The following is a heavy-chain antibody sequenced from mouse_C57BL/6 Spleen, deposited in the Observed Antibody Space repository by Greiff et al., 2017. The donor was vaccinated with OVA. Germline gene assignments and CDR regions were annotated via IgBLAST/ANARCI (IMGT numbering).Heavy chain of an antibody. CDR2: IRNKANGYTT. CDR1: GFTFTDYY. CDR3: ARSNWGPFDY. Sequence: EVHLVESGGGLVQPGGSLSLSCAASGFTFTDYYMSWVRQPPGKALEWLGFIRNKANGYTTEYSASVKGRFTISRDNSQSILYLQMNALRAEDSATYYCARSNWGPFDYWGQGTTLTVSS. D-gene: IGHD4-1*01. J-gene: IGHJ2*01. V-gene: IGHV7-3*01.